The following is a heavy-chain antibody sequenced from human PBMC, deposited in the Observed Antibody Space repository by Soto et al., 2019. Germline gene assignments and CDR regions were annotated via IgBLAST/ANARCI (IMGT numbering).Heavy chain of an antibody. CDR2: MNPNSGNT. CDR1: EYTFTSYD. Sequence: GASVKVSCKASEYTFTSYDINGVRQATGQGLEWMGWMNPNSGNTGYAQKFQGRVTMARNTSISTAYMELSSLRSEDTAVCYCARGQGCSSTSCAVYYFDYWGQGTLVTVSS. V-gene: IGHV1-8*01. D-gene: IGHD2-2*01. J-gene: IGHJ4*02. CDR3: ARGQGCSSTSCAVYYFDY.